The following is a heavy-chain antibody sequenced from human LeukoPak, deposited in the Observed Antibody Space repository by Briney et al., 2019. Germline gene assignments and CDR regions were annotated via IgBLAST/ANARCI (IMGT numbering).Heavy chain of an antibody. CDR3: AKGGGGVLAS. J-gene: IGHJ4*02. D-gene: IGHD3-16*01. CDR1: GFTFGDYA. V-gene: IGHV3-23*01. CDR2: ISGSGDNT. Sequence: GGSLRLSCTASGFTFGDYAMTWVRQAPGKGLEWVSSISGSGDNTYYADSVKGRFTISRDNSKNTLFLQMNSLKADDTAVYYCAKGGGGVLASWGQGTLVTVSS.